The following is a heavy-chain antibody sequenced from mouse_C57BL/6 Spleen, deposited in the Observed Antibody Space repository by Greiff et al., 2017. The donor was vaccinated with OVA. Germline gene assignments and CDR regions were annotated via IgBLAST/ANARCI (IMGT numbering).Heavy chain of an antibody. J-gene: IGHJ3*01. Sequence: QVQLQQPGAELVMPGASVKLSCKASGYTFTSYWMHWVKQRPGQGLEWIGEIDPSDSYTNYNQKFKGKSTLTVDKSSSTAYIQLSSLTSEDSAVYYCARGGGYWAYWGQGTLVTVSA. V-gene: IGHV1-69*01. CDR1: GYTFTSYW. CDR3: ARGGGYWAY. CDR2: IDPSDSYT. D-gene: IGHD2-3*01.